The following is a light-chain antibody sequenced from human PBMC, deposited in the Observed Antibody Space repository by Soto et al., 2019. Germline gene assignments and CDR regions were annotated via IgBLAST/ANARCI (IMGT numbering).Light chain of an antibody. CDR2: GSS. Sequence: EVVMTQSPATLSVSPGERASLSCRASQSVSSNLAWYVQKPGQAPRLLIYGSSTRATGIPARFSGSGSGTEFTLTISSLQSEDFAVYYCQQYNNWPRTFGQGTKVDI. J-gene: IGKJ1*01. V-gene: IGKV3-15*01. CDR3: QQYNNWPRT. CDR1: QSVSSN.